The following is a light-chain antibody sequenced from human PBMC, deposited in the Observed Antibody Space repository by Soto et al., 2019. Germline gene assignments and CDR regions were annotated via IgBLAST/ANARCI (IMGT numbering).Light chain of an antibody. Sequence: EIVLTQSPATLSVSPGERATLSCRASESVNSNVAWWYQQKPGQAPRLLIYGASSRATGIPVRFSGSGSETDLTITIMRLEAEEVYECYLQGYSRPRTFGQGTKVDIK. CDR1: ESVNSNV. CDR2: GAS. V-gene: IGKV3-20*01. J-gene: IGKJ1*01. CDR3: QGYSRPRT.